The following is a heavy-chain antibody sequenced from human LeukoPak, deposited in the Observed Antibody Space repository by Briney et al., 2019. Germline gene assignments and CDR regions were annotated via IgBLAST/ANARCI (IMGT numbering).Heavy chain of an antibody. CDR1: GGSFSSYY. Sequence: SETLSLTCAVYGGSFSSYYWSWIRQPPGKGLEWIGEINHSGSTNYNPSLKSRVTISVDTSKNQFSLKLGSVTAADTAVYYCARGVVVTRGFDYWGQGTLVTVSS. J-gene: IGHJ4*02. D-gene: IGHD4-23*01. CDR2: INHSGST. V-gene: IGHV4-34*01. CDR3: ARGVVVTRGFDY.